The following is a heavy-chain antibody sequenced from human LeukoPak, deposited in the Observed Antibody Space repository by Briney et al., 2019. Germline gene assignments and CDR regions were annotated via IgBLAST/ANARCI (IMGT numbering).Heavy chain of an antibody. Sequence: SETLSLTCTVSGGSISSSSYYWGWIRQPPGKGQEWIGSIYYSGSTSYNASLKSRGTISVDTSKNQFSLKLNSVTAADTAVYFCARQVVAVAGTGYFDYWGQGTLVTVSS. D-gene: IGHD6-19*01. CDR1: GGSISSSSYY. J-gene: IGHJ4*02. V-gene: IGHV4-39*01. CDR3: ARQVVAVAGTGYFDY. CDR2: IYYSGST.